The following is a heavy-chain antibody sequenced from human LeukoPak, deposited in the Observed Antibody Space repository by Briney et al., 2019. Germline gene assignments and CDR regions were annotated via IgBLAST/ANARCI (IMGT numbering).Heavy chain of an antibody. D-gene: IGHD1-26*01. CDR2: ISWNSGSI. Sequence: AGGSLRLSCAASGFTFDDYAMHWVRQAPGKGLEWVSGISWNSGSIGYADSVKGRFTISRDNAKNSLYLQMDSLGPEDTAVYYCARDPYSGNYGNDYYCYMDVWGKGTTVTISS. CDR3: ARDPYSGNYGNDYYCYMDV. J-gene: IGHJ6*03. V-gene: IGHV3-9*01. CDR1: GFTFDDYA.